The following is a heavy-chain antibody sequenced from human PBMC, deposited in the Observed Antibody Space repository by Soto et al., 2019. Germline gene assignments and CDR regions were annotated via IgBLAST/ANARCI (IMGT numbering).Heavy chain of an antibody. D-gene: IGHD3-3*01. V-gene: IGHV6-1*01. J-gene: IGHJ4*02. CDR1: GDSVSSNSAA. Sequence: QVQLQQSGPGLVKPSQTLSLTCAISGDSVSSNSAAWNWIRQSPSRGLEWLGRTYYRSKWFNEYALSVKSRISISADTSKNQFSLQLNSVTIEDTAVYYCVRDGDGSGRTDFQYWGQGTLVTVSS. CDR2: TYYRSKWFN. CDR3: VRDGDGSGRTDFQY.